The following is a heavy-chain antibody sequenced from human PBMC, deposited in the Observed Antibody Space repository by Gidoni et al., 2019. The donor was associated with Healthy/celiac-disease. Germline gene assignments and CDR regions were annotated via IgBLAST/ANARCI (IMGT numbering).Heavy chain of an antibody. D-gene: IGHD3-22*01. CDR1: EGTFSSYA. V-gene: IGHV1-69*01. CDR3: ERENYYDSSHQGVFDY. CDR2: IIPTFGTA. J-gene: IGHJ4*02. Sequence: QVHLVQSGAEVKKPGSSVTVSCNASEGTFSSYAIIWVRQAPGQGLEWMGGIIPTFGTANYAQKFQGRVTITADESTSTDYMELSSLRSEDTAVYYCERENYYDSSHQGVFDYWGQGTLVTVSS.